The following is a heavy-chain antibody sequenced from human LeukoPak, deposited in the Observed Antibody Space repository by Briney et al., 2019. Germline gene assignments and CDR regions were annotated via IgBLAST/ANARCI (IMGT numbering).Heavy chain of an antibody. CDR3: ARPQAATPGEVVY. Sequence: PGGSLRLSCAASGFTFSRYWMHWVRLAPGKGLVWVSRINADGISTNYADSVKGRFTISRDKAKNTLYLQMNSLRAEDTAVYYCARPQAATPGEVVYWGQGTLVTVSS. CDR2: INADGIST. V-gene: IGHV3-74*01. CDR1: GFTFSRYW. D-gene: IGHD2-2*02. J-gene: IGHJ4*02.